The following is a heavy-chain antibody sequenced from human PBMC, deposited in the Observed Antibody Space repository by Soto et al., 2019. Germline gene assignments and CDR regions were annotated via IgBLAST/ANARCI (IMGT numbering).Heavy chain of an antibody. Sequence: QVQLAESGGGVVQPGRSLRLSCAASGFTFSSYGMHWVRQAPGKGLEWVAVISYDGSDKYYADSVKGRFTISRDNSKNTLCLQLNSLRAEDTAVYYCAKDVESSLQNWGQGTLITVSS. CDR2: ISYDGSDK. CDR3: AKDVESSLQN. J-gene: IGHJ1*01. D-gene: IGHD2-15*01. V-gene: IGHV3-30*18. CDR1: GFTFSSYG.